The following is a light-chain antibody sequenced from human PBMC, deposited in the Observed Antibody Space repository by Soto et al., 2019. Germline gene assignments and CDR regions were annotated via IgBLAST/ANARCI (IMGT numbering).Light chain of an antibody. V-gene: IGKV3-11*01. Sequence: EIVLTQSPATLSFSPGERATLSCRASQSVRSYLAWYQHKPGQAPRLLIYDASNRATGIPARFSGSGSGTDFTLTISSLEPEDFAVYYCQQRSDWPPTFGGGTKVDIK. CDR1: QSVRSY. J-gene: IGKJ4*01. CDR3: QQRSDWPPT. CDR2: DAS.